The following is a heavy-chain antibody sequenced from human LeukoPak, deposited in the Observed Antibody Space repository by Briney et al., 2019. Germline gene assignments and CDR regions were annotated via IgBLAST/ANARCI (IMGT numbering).Heavy chain of an antibody. V-gene: IGHV4-61*02. CDR3: ARDLRDGYNFYYYYYMDV. Sequence: MSSETLSLTCTVSGGSISSGSYYWSWIRQPAGKGLESIGRIYTSGSTNYNPSLKSRVTISVDTSKNQFSLKLSSVTAADTAVYYCARDLRDGYNFYYYYYMDVWGKGTTVTVSS. J-gene: IGHJ6*03. CDR2: IYTSGST. D-gene: IGHD5-24*01. CDR1: GGSISSGSYY.